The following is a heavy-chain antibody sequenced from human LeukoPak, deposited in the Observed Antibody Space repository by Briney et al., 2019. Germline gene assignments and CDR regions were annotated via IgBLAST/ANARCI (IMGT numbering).Heavy chain of an antibody. Sequence: SETLSLTCTVSGGSISDFYCNWIRQPPGKGLKWIGYISYSGNTNWNPSLKGRVTLSVDPSKSQFSLKLTSVTAADTAVYYCARADYYGLDVWGQGTTVTVSS. V-gene: IGHV4-59*08. CDR3: ARADYYGLDV. CDR2: ISYSGNT. CDR1: GGSISDFY. J-gene: IGHJ6*02.